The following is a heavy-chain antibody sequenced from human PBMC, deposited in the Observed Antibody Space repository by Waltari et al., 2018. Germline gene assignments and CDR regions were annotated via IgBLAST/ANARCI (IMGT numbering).Heavy chain of an antibody. CDR2: IYYSGST. Sequence: QVQLQESGPGRVKPSETLSLTCTVSGGSISSYYWIWIRQPPGKGLEWIGYIYYSGSTNYNPSLKSRVTISVDTSKNQFSLKLSSVTAADTAVYYCARELTGDRRHWYFDLWGRGTLVTVSS. D-gene: IGHD7-27*01. J-gene: IGHJ2*01. CDR3: ARELTGDRRHWYFDL. V-gene: IGHV4-59*01. CDR1: GGSISSYY.